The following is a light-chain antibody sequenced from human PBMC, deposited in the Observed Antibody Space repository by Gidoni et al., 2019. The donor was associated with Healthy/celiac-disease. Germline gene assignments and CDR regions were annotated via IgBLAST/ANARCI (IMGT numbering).Light chain of an antibody. CDR1: QPISSW. J-gene: IGKJ1*01. CDR2: KAS. CDR3: QQYNSYART. V-gene: IGKV1-5*03. Sequence: DIQMTQSPSTLSAAIGDRVTITCRSSQPISSWLAWYQQKPGKAPKRLIYKASSLESGVPSRFSGSGSGTEFTLTISSLQPDDFATYYCQQYNSYARTFGQGTKVEIK.